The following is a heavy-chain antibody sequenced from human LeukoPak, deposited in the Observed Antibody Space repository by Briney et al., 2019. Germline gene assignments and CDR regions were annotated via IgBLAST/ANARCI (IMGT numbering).Heavy chain of an antibody. J-gene: IGHJ4*02. CDR3: ARLYGSGSYYNDY. CDR2: IYYSGST. D-gene: IGHD3-10*01. Sequence: SETLSLTCTVSGGSISSSSYYWSWIRQPPGKGLEWIGYIYYSGSTNYNPSLKSRVTISVDTSKNQFSLKLSSVTAADTAVYYCARLYGSGSYYNDYWGQGTLVTVSS. CDR1: GGSISSSSYY. V-gene: IGHV4-61*01.